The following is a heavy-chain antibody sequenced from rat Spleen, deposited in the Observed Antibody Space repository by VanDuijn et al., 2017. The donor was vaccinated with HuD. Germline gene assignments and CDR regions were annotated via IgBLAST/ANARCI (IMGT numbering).Heavy chain of an antibody. V-gene: IGHV5-31*01. J-gene: IGHJ2*01. Sequence: EVQLVESGGGLVQPGRSLKLSCVASGFTFNNYWMTWIRQAPGKGLEWVASISYDGDSIYYRDSVKGRFTISRDNAKSTLYLQVSSLRSEDTATYYCARQPFDYWGQGVMVTVSS. CDR2: ISYDGDSI. CDR1: GFTFNNYW. CDR3: ARQPFDY.